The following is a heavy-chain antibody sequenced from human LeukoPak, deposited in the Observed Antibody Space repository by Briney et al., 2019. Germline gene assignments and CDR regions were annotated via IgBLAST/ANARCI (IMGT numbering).Heavy chain of an antibody. CDR2: INSDGSST. J-gene: IGHJ4*02. V-gene: IGHV3-74*01. Sequence: GSLRLSCAASGFTFSSYWMHWVRQAPGKGLVWVSRINSDGSSTTYADSVKGRFTISRDNAKNSLYLQMNSLRAEDTAVYYCAREGWNDVIDYWGQGTLVTVSS. CDR3: AREGWNDVIDY. CDR1: GFTFSSYW. D-gene: IGHD1-1*01.